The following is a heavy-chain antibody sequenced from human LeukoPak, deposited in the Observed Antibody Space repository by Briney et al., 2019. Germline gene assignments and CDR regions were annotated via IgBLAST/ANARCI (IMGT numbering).Heavy chain of an antibody. Sequence: GESLKISCKGSGYSVTSYWSGWVRQMPGKGLGWMGIIYPDDSDTRYSPSFQGQVTISADKSISTAYLQWSSLKASDTAMYYCAGHRGQDGYNTFDYWGQGTLVTVSS. CDR3: AGHRGQDGYNTFDY. CDR2: IYPDDSDT. V-gene: IGHV5-51*01. J-gene: IGHJ4*02. CDR1: GYSVTSYW. D-gene: IGHD5-24*01.